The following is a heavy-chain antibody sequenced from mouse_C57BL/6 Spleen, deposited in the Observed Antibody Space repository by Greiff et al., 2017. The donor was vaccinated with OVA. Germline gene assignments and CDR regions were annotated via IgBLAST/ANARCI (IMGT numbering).Heavy chain of an antibody. J-gene: IGHJ3*01. D-gene: IGHD1-1*01. CDR1: GSPFTTSW. CDR3: ARHGSAPWFAY. V-gene: IGHV1-72*01. CDR2: IDLNSVGS. Sequence: QLQQPGAELVKPGASVMLSCRAPGSPFTTSWMHWVRQRPGRGLEWIGGIDLNSVGSKNNEKYKSKATLTIDKPSSTAYMQLSSLTSEDSAVYYCARHGSAPWFAYWGQGTLVTVSA.